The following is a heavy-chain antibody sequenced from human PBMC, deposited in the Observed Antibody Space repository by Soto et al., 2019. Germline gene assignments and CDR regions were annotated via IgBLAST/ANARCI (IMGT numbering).Heavy chain of an antibody. V-gene: IGHV4-59*08. D-gene: IGHD3-3*01. Sequence: SETLSLTCTVSGFSISSYYWSWIRQPPGKGLEWIGYIYYSGSTNYNPSLKSRGTISVDTSKNQFSLKLSSVTAADTAVYYCARKGDDFWSGPPINYYYYYYMDVWGKGTTVTVSS. CDR3: ARKGDDFWSGPPINYYYYYYMDV. J-gene: IGHJ6*03. CDR1: GFSISSYY. CDR2: IYYSGST.